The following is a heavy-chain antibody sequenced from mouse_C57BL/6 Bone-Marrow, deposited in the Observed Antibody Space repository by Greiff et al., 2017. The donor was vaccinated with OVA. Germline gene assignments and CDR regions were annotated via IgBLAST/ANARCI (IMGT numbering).Heavy chain of an antibody. Sequence: VKVVESEGGLVQPGSSMKLSCTASGFTFSDYYMAWVRQVPEKGLEWVANINYDGSSTYYLDSLKSRFIISRDNAKNILYLQMSSLKSEDTATYYCARRFPYDYDAFAYWGQGTLVTVSA. J-gene: IGHJ3*01. D-gene: IGHD2-4*01. CDR3: ARRFPYDYDAFAY. CDR2: INYDGSST. CDR1: GFTFSDYY. V-gene: IGHV5-16*01.